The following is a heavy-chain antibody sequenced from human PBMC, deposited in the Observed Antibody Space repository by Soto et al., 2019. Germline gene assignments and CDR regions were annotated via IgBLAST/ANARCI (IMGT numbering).Heavy chain of an antibody. V-gene: IGHV3-23*01. CDR3: ARYPARGIVPLDPFDT. D-gene: IGHD2-2*01. CDR2: ISGSGGST. Sequence: GGSLRLSCAASGFTFSSYAMSWVRQAPGKGLEWVSAISGSGGSTYYADSVKGRFTISRDNSKNTLYLQMNSLRAEDTAVYYCARYPARGIVPLDPFDTWGQGTMVTVSS. J-gene: IGHJ3*02. CDR1: GFTFSSYA.